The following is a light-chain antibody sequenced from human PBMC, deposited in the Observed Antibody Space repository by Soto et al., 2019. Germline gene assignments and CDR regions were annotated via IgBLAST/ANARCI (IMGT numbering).Light chain of an antibody. Sequence: IQMTQSPSTLSASVGDRVIITCRARQTIFIWLAWYQQKPGKAPNLLIYKASSLESGVPSRYSGSGSGTEVTLTISGLQPDECAAYYCQQYNSYPYSFGQGTKLEIK. CDR1: QTIFIW. V-gene: IGKV1-5*03. CDR3: QQYNSYPYS. J-gene: IGKJ2*03. CDR2: KAS.